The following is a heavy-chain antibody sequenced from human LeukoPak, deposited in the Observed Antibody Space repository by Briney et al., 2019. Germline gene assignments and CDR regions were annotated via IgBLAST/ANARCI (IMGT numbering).Heavy chain of an antibody. CDR3: ARTEGFNWFDH. V-gene: IGHV3-21*01. J-gene: IGHJ5*02. Sequence: PGGSLRLSCAASGFTFSSYSMNWVRQAPGKGVEWVSSISSSSRNKYYADSEKGRFTISRDNAKNSLYLQMNSLRAEDTAVYYCARTEGFNWFDHWGQGTLVTVSS. CDR2: ISSSSRNK. CDR1: GFTFSSYS.